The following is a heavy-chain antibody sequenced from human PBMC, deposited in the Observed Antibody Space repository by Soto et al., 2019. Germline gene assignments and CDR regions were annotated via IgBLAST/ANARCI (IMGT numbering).Heavy chain of an antibody. CDR2: IKNKNDGGTT. CDR1: GFSFKNAW. J-gene: IGHJ4*01. V-gene: IGHV3-15*07. D-gene: IGHD3-10*01. CDR3: TGLWFGEIYNY. Sequence: EVELVESGGGLVKPGGSLTLSCAASGFSFKNAWMNWVRQAPGKGLEWVGRIKNKNDGGTTDYAAFVKGRFTISRDASENTLYLHMNGLKTEDTGVYFCTGLWFGEIYNYWGQGSLVTVPS.